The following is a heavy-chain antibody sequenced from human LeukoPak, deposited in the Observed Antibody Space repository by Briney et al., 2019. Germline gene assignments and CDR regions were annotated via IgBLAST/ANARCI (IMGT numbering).Heavy chain of an antibody. CDR1: GYTFTFYY. D-gene: IGHD6-13*01. J-gene: IGHJ5*02. CDR3: ARDRVEAAGQGGNWFDP. V-gene: IGHV1-2*04. Sequence: ASVTVSCTAAGYTFTFYYMHWVRQAPGQGLEWMGWINPNSGGTNYSQTFQGWVTMTRDTYISTAYMELSRLRSDDTAVYYCARDRVEAAGQGGNWFDPWGQGTLVTVSS. CDR2: INPNSGGT.